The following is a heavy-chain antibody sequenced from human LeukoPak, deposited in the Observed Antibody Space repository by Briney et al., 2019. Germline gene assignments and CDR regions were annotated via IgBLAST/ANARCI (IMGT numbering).Heavy chain of an antibody. J-gene: IGHJ3*01. Sequence: GGSLRLSCAASGFTFRRYEMNWVRQATGKGLEWYSYISSSGSTIYYADSVKGRFTISKDNAKNSLFLQMNSLRAEDTALYYCARAVGPFDFWGQGTIVIVSS. CDR1: GFTFRRYE. CDR2: ISSSGSTI. V-gene: IGHV3-48*03. CDR3: ARAVGPFDF.